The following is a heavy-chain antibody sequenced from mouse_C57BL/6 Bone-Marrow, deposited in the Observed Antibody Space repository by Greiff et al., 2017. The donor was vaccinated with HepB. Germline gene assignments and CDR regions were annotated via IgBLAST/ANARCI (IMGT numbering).Heavy chain of an antibody. CDR3: ARHGSSYGGYFDY. J-gene: IGHJ2*01. V-gene: IGHV5-6*01. D-gene: IGHD1-1*01. CDR2: ISSGGSYT. Sequence: EVKLVESGGDLVKPGGSLKLSCAASGFTFSSYGMSWVRQTPDKRLEWVATISSGGSYTYYPDSVKGRFTISRDNAKNTLYLQMSSLKSEDTAMYYCARHGSSYGGYFDYWGQGTTLTVSS. CDR1: GFTFSSYG.